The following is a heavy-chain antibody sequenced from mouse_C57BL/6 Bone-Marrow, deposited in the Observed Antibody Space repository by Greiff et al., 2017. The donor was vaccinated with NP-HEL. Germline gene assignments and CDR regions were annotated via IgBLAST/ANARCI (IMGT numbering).Heavy chain of an antibody. CDR2: ISPRSGNT. D-gene: IGHD2-4*01. CDR3: ASYYDYDRVDY. J-gene: IGHJ2*01. CDR1: GYTFTSYG. Sequence: VQLQQSGAELARPGASVKLSCKASGYTFTSYGISWVKQRTGQGLEWIGEISPRSGNTYYNEKFKGKATLTADKSSSTAYMELRILTSEDSAVYFCASYYDYDRVDYWGQGTTLTVSS. V-gene: IGHV1-81*01.